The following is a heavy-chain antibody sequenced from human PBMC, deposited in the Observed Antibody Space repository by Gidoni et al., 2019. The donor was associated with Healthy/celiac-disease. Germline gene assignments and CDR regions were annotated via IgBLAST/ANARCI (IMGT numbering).Heavy chain of an antibody. J-gene: IGHJ3*02. V-gene: IGHV3-30*18. CDR3: AKDLYSSGWYSAFDI. CDR1: GFTFSSYG. D-gene: IGHD6-19*01. CDR2: ISYDGSNK. Sequence: QVQLVESGGGVVQPGRSLRLSCAASGFTFSSYGMHWVRQAPGKGLEWVAVISYDGSNKYYADSVKGRFTISRDNSKNTLYLQMNSLRAEDTAVYYCAKDLYSSGWYSAFDIWGQGTMVTVSS.